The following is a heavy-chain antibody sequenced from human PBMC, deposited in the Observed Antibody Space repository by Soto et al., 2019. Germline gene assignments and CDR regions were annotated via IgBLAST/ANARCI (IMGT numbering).Heavy chain of an antibody. CDR2: ISYDGSNK. CDR1: GFTFSSYA. J-gene: IGHJ4*02. CDR3: ARGIDY. V-gene: IGHV3-30-3*01. Sequence: QVQLVESGGGVVQPGRSLRLSCAASGFTFSSYAMHWVRQAPGKGLEWVAVISYDGSNKYYADSVKGRFTISRDNSKNTLYLQMNSLRAEDKAVYYCARGIDYWGQGTLVTVSS.